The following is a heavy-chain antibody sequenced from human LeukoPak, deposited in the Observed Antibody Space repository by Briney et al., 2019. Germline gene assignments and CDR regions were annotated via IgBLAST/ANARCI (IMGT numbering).Heavy chain of an antibody. CDR2: IYYSGST. D-gene: IGHD5-18*01. V-gene: IGHV4-30-4*01. CDR3: ARFPRRDTAKAFDI. Sequence: PSETLSLTCTVSGGSISSGDYYWSWIRQPPGKGLEWIGYIYYSGSTYYNPSLQSRVTISVDTSKNQFSLKLSSVTAADTAVYYCARFPRRDTAKAFDIWGQGTMVTVSS. J-gene: IGHJ3*02. CDR1: GGSISSGDYY.